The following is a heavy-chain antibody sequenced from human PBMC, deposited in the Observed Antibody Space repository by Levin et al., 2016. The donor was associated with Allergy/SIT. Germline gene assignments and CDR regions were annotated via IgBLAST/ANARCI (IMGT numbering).Heavy chain of an antibody. D-gene: IGHD6-6*01. Sequence: VRQAPGKGLEWVAFIRYDGSNKYYADSVKGRFTISRDNSKNTLYLQMNSLRAEDTAVYYCAKDHSSSSGAFDIWGQGTMVTVSS. CDR3: AKDHSSSSGAFDI. CDR2: IRYDGSNK. V-gene: IGHV3-30*02. J-gene: IGHJ3*02.